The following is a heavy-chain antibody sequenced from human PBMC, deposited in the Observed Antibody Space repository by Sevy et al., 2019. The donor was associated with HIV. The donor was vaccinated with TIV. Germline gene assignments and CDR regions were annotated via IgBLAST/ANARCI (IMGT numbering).Heavy chain of an antibody. CDR1: GYSFTSYW. V-gene: IGHV5-51*01. Sequence: GQSLKISCKGSGYSFTSYWIGWMRQMPGKGLEWMGIIYPGDSDTRHSPSFQGQVTISADKSIGTAYLQWSSLKASDTAIYYCARQPDYGRNVGPFDYWGQGTLVTVSS. J-gene: IGHJ4*02. CDR3: ARQPDYGRNVGPFDY. D-gene: IGHD4-17*01. CDR2: IYPGDSDT.